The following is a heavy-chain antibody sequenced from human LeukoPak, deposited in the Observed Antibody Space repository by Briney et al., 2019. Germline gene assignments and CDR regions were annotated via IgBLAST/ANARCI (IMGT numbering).Heavy chain of an antibody. CDR1: GGSISGYY. Sequence: SETLSLTCTVSGGSISGYYWSWIRQPPGKGLEWMGYIYYSGNTNYNPSLRGRVTISVDTSKNQCSLKVRSVTAADTAVYFCARASGDFSPFDFWGQGTLVTVSS. CDR2: IYYSGNT. V-gene: IGHV4-59*01. CDR3: ARASGDFSPFDF. D-gene: IGHD4-17*01. J-gene: IGHJ4*02.